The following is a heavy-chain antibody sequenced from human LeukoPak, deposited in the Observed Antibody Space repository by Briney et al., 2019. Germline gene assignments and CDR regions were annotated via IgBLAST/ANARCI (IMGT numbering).Heavy chain of an antibody. V-gene: IGHV1-2*02. CDR1: GYTFTGYY. Sequence: ASVKVSCKASGYTFTGYYMHWVRQAPGQGLEWMGWINPNSGGTNYAQKFQGRVTMTRDTSISTAYMELSRLRSDDTAVYYCAREGYDILTGYFNDYWGQGTLVTVSS. J-gene: IGHJ4*02. D-gene: IGHD3-9*01. CDR3: AREGYDILTGYFNDY. CDR2: INPNSGGT.